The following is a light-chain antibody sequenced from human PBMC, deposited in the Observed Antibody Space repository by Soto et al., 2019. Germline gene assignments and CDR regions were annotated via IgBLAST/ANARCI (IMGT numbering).Light chain of an antibody. CDR1: SSDVGGYNS. J-gene: IGLJ1*01. V-gene: IGLV2-14*01. Sequence: SALSQPASVCGSPGQSIAISCTGTSSDVGGYNSVSWYRQDPGRAPKLMIYDVTNRPSGVSNRFSGSKSGNTASLTISGLQAEDEADYYCSSFTSSITYVFGTGTKVTVL. CDR3: SSFTSSITYV. CDR2: DVT.